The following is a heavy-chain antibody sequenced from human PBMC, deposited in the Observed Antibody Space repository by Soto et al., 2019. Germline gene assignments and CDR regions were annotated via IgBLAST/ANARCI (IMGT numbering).Heavy chain of an antibody. CDR2: VYYSGST. CDR3: AGDYSGYSADPEYYGVEV. D-gene: IGHD3-22*01. Sequence: SETLSLTCSVSGCSVTLTSYYWGWIRQPPGKGLELIGNVYYSGSTNYNPSLKSRVTISVDPSNNQFSLSLKSVTAADTAVYYCAGDYSGYSADPEYYGVEVWGQGTTVTSP. CDR1: GCSVTLTSYY. V-gene: IGHV4-39*01. J-gene: IGHJ6*02.